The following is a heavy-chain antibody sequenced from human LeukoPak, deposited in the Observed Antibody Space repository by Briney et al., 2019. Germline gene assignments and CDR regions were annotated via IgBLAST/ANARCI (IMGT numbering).Heavy chain of an antibody. V-gene: IGHV3-23*01. D-gene: IGHD3-22*01. CDR1: GFTFSNYA. J-gene: IGHJ4*02. CDR3: AKVDYYDSSGYYLGVSGSGVVDY. Sequence: PGGSLRLSCVASGFTFSNYAMIWVRQAPGKGLEWVSAISGSGGSTYYADSVKGRFTISRDNSKNTLYLQMNSLRAEDTAVYYCAKVDYYDSSGYYLGVSGSGVVDYWGQGTLVTVSS. CDR2: ISGSGGST.